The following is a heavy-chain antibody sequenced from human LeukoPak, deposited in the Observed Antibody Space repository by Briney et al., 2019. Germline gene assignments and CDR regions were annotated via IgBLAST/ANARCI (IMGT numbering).Heavy chain of an antibody. V-gene: IGHV1-69*04. D-gene: IGHD1-26*01. CDR3: ARGLVPQADQYYYGMDV. J-gene: IGHJ6*02. CDR1: GGTFSTYA. Sequence: ASVKVSCKASGGTFSTYAITWVRQAPGQGLEWMGRIIPFFGFTKDAQKFQGRVSITADKPTNTAYMVLSSLTSNDTAVYYCARGLVPQADQYYYGMDVWGQGTTVTVSS. CDR2: IIPFFGFT.